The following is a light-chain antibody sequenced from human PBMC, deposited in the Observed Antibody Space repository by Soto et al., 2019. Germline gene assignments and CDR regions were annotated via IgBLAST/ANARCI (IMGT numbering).Light chain of an antibody. CDR1: SNDIGAYNY. CDR2: EVF. V-gene: IGLV2-8*01. J-gene: IGLJ1*01. CDR3: SSYAGRETGV. Sequence: LTQPPSASGSPGQSVTISCTGASNDIGAYNYVSWYQQYPGKAPKLIIYEVFRRPSGVPDRFSGSKSGNTASLTVSGLQPEDEADYYCSSYAGRETGVFGTGTKVTVL.